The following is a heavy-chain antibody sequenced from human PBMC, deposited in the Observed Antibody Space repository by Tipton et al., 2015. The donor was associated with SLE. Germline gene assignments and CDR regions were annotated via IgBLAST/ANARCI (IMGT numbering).Heavy chain of an antibody. CDR3: VRIIRADWYFDL. CDR2: IHNTGST. D-gene: IGHD6-25*01. J-gene: IGHJ2*01. CDR1: GVSITSYTYS. Sequence: TLSLTCIVSGVSITSYTYSWSWIRQSAGKGLEWLGRIHNTGSTYYNPSLKSRVTISLDTSTNQFSLRLTSVTAADTAEYYCVRIIRADWYFDLWGRGTLVTVSS. V-gene: IGHV4-61*02.